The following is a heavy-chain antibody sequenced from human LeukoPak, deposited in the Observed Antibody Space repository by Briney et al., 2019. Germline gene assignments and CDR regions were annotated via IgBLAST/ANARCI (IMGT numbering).Heavy chain of an antibody. D-gene: IGHD3-22*01. CDR2: ISWDSGGI. CDR1: GFNLDDYA. Sequence: PGRSLRLSCAAFGFNLDDYAMHWVRQAPGKGLEWVSGISWDSGGIGYADSVKGRFTISRDNAKNSLYLQMNSLRAEDTALYYCAKDMSSGYFYWGQGTLVTVSS. J-gene: IGHJ4*02. V-gene: IGHV3-9*01. CDR3: AKDMSSGYFY.